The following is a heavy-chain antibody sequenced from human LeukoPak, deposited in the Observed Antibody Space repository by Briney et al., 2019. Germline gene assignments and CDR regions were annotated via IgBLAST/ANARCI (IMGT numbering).Heavy chain of an antibody. D-gene: IGHD3-10*01. V-gene: IGHV4-59*01. J-gene: IGHJ4*02. Sequence: PSETLSLTCTVSGGSISSYYWSWIRQPPGKGLEWIGYIYYSGSTNYNPSLKSRVTISVDTSKNQFSLKLSSVTAADTAVYYCAKLYYYGSGTHWGQGTLVTVSS. CDR1: GGSISSYY. CDR3: AKLYYYGSGTH. CDR2: IYYSGST.